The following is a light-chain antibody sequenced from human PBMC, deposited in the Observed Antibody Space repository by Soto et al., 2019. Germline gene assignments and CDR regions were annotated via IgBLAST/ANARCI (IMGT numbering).Light chain of an antibody. V-gene: IGKV1-5*01. CDR1: QSISSW. CDR2: DAS. CDR3: QQYNSYPG. J-gene: IGKJ1*01. Sequence: DIQMTQSPSTLSASVGDRVTITCRASQSISSWLAWYQQKPGKAPKLLIYDASSLESGVPSRFSGSGSGTELTLTISSLQPDDFATYYCQQYNSYPGFGQGTKVEIK.